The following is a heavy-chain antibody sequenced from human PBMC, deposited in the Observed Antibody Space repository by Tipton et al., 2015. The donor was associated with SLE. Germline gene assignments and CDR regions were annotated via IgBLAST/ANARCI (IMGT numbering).Heavy chain of an antibody. J-gene: IGHJ3*01. CDR3: AQTDYSSGWNHGGFDF. Sequence: TLSLTCTVSGGSISSSSYYWGWIRQPPGKGLEWIGSIYYSGSTYYNPSLKSRVTISVDTSKNQFSLKLSSVTAADTAVYYCAQTDYSSGWNHGGFDFWGQGTMVTVSS. V-gene: IGHV4-39*07. D-gene: IGHD6-19*01. CDR2: IYYSGST. CDR1: GGSISSSSYY.